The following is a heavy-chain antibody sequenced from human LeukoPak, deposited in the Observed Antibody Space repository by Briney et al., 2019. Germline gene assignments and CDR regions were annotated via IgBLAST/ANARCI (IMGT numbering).Heavy chain of an antibody. CDR3: AKDTLSSSGYYYPYYYYGMDV. CDR2: ISYDGSNK. V-gene: IGHV3-30*18. J-gene: IGHJ6*02. Sequence: GRSLRLSCAASGFTFSSYGMHWVRQAPGKGLEWVAVISYDGSNKYYADSVKGRFTISRDNSKNTLYLQMNSLRAEDTAVYYCAKDTLSSSGYYYPYYYYGMDVWGQGTTVTVSS. D-gene: IGHD3-22*01. CDR1: GFTFSSYG.